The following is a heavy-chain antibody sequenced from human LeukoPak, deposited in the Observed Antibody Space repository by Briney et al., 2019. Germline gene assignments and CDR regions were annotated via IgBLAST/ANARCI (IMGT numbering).Heavy chain of an antibody. CDR1: GGSISSYY. Sequence: SETLSLTCTVSGGSISSYYWSWIRQPPGKGLEWIGYIYYSGSTNYNPSLKSRVTISVDTSKNQFSLKLSSVTAADTAVYYCARVALGTMVYYFDYWGQGTLVTVSS. J-gene: IGHJ4*02. D-gene: IGHD3-10*01. CDR3: ARVALGTMVYYFDY. CDR2: IYYSGST. V-gene: IGHV4-59*01.